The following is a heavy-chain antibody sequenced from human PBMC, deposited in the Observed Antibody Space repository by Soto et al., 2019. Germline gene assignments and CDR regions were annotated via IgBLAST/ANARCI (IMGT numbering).Heavy chain of an antibody. CDR3: ARGTSFGELLPFDY. J-gene: IGHJ4*02. Sequence: PETLSLTCTVSGGSVSSGSYYWSWIRQPPGKGLEWIGYIYYSGSTNYNPSLKSRVTISVDTSKNQFSLKLSSVTAADTAVYYCARGTSFGELLPFDYWGQGTLVTVYS. D-gene: IGHD3-10*01. CDR1: GGSVSSGSYY. V-gene: IGHV4-61*01. CDR2: IYYSGST.